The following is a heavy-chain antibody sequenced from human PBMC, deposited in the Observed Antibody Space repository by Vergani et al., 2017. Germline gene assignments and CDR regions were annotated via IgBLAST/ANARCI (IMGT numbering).Heavy chain of an antibody. CDR1: GFTLSTYA. CDR2: LTGGGGST. D-gene: IGHD1-26*01. V-gene: IGHV3-23*01. Sequence: EVQLLESGGSLKQPGGSVRLSCAASGFTLSTYAMHWVCPAPGKGLEWVSALTGGGGSTYYADSFKGRFIVSRDNSRDTLYLQMNSLRPEDTATYYCVKDAVSYENFFDSWGQGTLVTVSS. CDR3: VKDAVSYENFFDS. J-gene: IGHJ4*02.